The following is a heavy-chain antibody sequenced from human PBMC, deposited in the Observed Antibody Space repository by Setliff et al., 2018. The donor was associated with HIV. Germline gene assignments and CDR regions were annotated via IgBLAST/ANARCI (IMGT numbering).Heavy chain of an antibody. V-gene: IGHV1-8*03. CDR1: GYTFRHYD. CDR2: MNPNSGNT. J-gene: IGHJ2*01. CDR3: ARGSRGDYGDYGAFIRYFDL. Sequence: GASVKVSCKTSGYTFRHYDINSVRQATGQGLEWMGWMNPNSGNTGYAQKFQGRVTITKNTSISTTYMELSSLRSDDTAVYYCARGSRGDYGDYGAFIRYFDLWGRGTLVTVSS. D-gene: IGHD4-17*01.